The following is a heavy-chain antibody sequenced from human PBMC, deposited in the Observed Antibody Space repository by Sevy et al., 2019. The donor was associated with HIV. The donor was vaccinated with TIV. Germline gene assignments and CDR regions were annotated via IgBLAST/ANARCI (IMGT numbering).Heavy chain of an antibody. Sequence: GGSLRLSCAASGFIFDDYGMHWVREIPGKGLEWVSGISWNGRSLGYADAVKGRFTISRDNAKKSVSLQMNSLRSEDTALYYCARDAGTGGSYMGYYFAMDVWGQGTTVTVSS. J-gene: IGHJ6*02. CDR2: ISWNGRSL. V-gene: IGHV3-9*01. CDR1: GFIFDDYG. D-gene: IGHD1-26*01. CDR3: ARDAGTGGSYMGYYFAMDV.